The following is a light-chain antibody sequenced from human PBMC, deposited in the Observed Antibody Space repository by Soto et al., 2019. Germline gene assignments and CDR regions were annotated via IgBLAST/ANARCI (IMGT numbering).Light chain of an antibody. CDR2: DVS. V-gene: IGLV2-14*01. CDR3: SSYTSSSTYV. J-gene: IGLJ1*01. CDR1: SSDVGGYNY. Sequence: ALTQPASVSGSPGQSITISCTGTSSDVGGYNYVSWYQQHPGKAPKLLIYDVSNRPSGVSNRFSGSKSGNTASLTISGLQAEDEADYYCSSYTSSSTYVFGTGTKLTVL.